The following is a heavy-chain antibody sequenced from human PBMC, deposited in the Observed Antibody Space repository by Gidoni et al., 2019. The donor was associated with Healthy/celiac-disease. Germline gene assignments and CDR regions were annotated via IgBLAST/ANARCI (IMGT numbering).Heavy chain of an antibody. J-gene: IGHJ4*02. CDR1: GFTFGDYA. V-gene: IGHV3-49*03. CDR2: IRSKAYGGTT. D-gene: IGHD3-3*01. CDR3: TRESYDFWSGYTLDY. Sequence: EGQLVESGGGLVQPGRSLRLSSTASGFTFGDYAMSWFSQAPGKGLEWVGFIRSKAYGGTTEYAASVKGRFTISRDDSKSIAYLQMNSLKTEDTAVYYCTRESYDFWSGYTLDYWGQGTLVTVSS.